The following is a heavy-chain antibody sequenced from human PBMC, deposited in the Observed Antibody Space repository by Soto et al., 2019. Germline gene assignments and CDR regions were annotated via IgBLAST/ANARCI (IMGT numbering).Heavy chain of an antibody. D-gene: IGHD3-22*01. CDR3: ARGYDYDSGGYFFDH. CDR2: MYYSGST. Sequence: QVQLQESGPGLVKPSQTLSLICTVSGGSVSSNIYYWTWIRQHPGKGPEWIGHMYYSGSTYYNPSLKSRVTISLDTANNQFSLKLTSVTAANTAVYYCARGYDYDSGGYFFDHWGQGTLVTVSS. J-gene: IGHJ4*02. CDR1: GGSVSSNIYY. V-gene: IGHV4-31*03.